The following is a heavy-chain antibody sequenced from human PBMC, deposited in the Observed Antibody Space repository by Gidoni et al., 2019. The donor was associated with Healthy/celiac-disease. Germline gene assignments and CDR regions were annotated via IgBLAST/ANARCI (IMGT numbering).Heavy chain of an antibody. J-gene: IGHJ6*03. V-gene: IGHV5-10-1*03. CDR1: GYSFTSYW. CDR2: IDPSDSYT. D-gene: IGHD2-15*01. Sequence: EVQLVQSGAEGKKPGESLRISCKGSGYSFTSYWISWVRQMPGKGLEWMGRIDPSDSYTNYSPSFQGHVTISADKSISTAYLQWSSLKASDTAMYYCARQVNVEPGSYYYYYMDVWGKGTTVTVSS. CDR3: ARQVNVEPGSYYYYYMDV.